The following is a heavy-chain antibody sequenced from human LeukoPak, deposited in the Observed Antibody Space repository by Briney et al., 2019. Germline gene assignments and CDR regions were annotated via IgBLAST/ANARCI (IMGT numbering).Heavy chain of an antibody. V-gene: IGHV4-38-2*02. J-gene: IGHJ4*02. D-gene: IGHD6-13*01. CDR2: IYHSGST. CDR1: GYSISSGYY. CDR3: ARDRGYSSSWYFDY. Sequence: SETLSLTCTVSGYSISSGYYWGWIRQPPGKGLEWIGSIYHSGSTYYNPSPKSRVTISVDTSKNQFSLKLSSVTAADTAVYYCARDRGYSSSWYFDYWGQGTLVTVSS.